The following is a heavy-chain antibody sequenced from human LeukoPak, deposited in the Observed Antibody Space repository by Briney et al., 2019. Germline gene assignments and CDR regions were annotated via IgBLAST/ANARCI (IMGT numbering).Heavy chain of an antibody. D-gene: IGHD2-21*02. Sequence: GGSLRLSCAAPGFTFSSYAMSWVRQAPGKGLEWVSAISGSGGSTYYADFVKGRFTISRDNSKNTLYLQMNSLRAEDTAVYYCAKSETYCGGDCYLYYFDYWGQGTLVTVSS. CDR3: AKSETYCGGDCYLYYFDY. V-gene: IGHV3-23*01. CDR2: ISGSGGST. J-gene: IGHJ4*02. CDR1: GFTFSSYA.